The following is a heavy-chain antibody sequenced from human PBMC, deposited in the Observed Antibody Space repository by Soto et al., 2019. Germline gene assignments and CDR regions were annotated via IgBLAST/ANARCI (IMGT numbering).Heavy chain of an antibody. D-gene: IGHD3-3*01. CDR2: INPSGGST. CDR3: ARGGYDFWSGPLGWFDP. Sequence: QVQLVQSGAEVKKPGASVKVSCKASGYTLTSYYMHWVRQAPGQGLEWMGIINPSGGSTSYAQKFQGRVTMTRDTSTSTVYMELSSLRSEDTAVYYCARGGYDFWSGPLGWFDPWGQGTLVTVSS. CDR1: GYTLTSYY. J-gene: IGHJ5*02. V-gene: IGHV1-46*01.